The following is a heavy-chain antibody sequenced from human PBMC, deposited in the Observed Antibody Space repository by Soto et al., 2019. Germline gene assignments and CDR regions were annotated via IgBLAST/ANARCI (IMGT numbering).Heavy chain of an antibody. CDR1: GGSLMSYY. Sequence: SETLSLTCTVSGGSLMSYYWSWIRQPPGKGLEWIGYVYYSGSTNYNPSLKSRVTLSVDASKNQFSLNLRSVTAADTAVYYCARGFRGYSNAEFDYWGQGTLVTVA. V-gene: IGHV4-59*01. CDR3: ARGFRGYSNAEFDY. CDR2: VYYSGST. J-gene: IGHJ4*02. D-gene: IGHD5-18*01.